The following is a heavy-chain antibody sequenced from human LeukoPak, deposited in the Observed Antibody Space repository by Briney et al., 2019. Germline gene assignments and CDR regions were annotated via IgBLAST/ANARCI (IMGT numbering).Heavy chain of an antibody. CDR1: GGSISSSSYY. D-gene: IGHD2-2*01. CDR3: VRDPGYCSSTSCYGYFDY. CDR2: IYYSGST. V-gene: IGHV4-39*07. Sequence: ETSETLSLTCTVSGGSISSSSYYWGWIRQPPWKGLEWIGSIYYSGSTYYNPSLKSRVTISVDTSKNQFSLKLSSVTAADTAVYYCVRDPGYCSSTSCYGYFDYWGQGTLVTVSS. J-gene: IGHJ4*02.